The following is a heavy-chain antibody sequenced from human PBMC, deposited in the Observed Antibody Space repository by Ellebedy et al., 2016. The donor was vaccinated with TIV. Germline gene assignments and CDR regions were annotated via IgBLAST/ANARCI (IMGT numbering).Heavy chain of an antibody. V-gene: IGHV1-24*01. D-gene: IGHD3-10*01. CDR1: GYTLTELS. Sequence: ASVKVSXXVSGYTLTELSMHWVRQAPGKGLEWMGGFDPEDGETIYAQKFQGRVTMTEDTSTDTAYMELSSLRSEDTAVYYCAMSFRFGELGDNFDYWGQGTLVTVSS. CDR3: AMSFRFGELGDNFDY. CDR2: FDPEDGET. J-gene: IGHJ4*02.